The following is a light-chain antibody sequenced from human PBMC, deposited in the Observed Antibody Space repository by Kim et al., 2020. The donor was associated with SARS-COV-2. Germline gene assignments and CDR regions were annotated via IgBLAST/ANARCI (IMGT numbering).Light chain of an antibody. V-gene: IGLV3-19*01. Sequence: SSELTQDPAVSVALGQTVRITCQGDSLRNYYASWYQQKPGQAPVLVIYGKNNRPSGIPDRFSGSSSGNTASLTITGAQAEDEADYYCNSRDSSGNQLVFGGGTQLTVL. CDR2: GKN. CDR3: NSRDSSGNQLV. CDR1: SLRNYY. J-gene: IGLJ2*01.